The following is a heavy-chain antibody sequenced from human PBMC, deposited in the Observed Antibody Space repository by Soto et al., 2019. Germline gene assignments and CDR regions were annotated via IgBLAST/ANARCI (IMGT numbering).Heavy chain of an antibody. CDR2: IYYSGST. Sequence: PSETLSLTCTVSGGSISSYYWSWIRQPPGKGLEWIGYIYYSGSTNYNPSLKSRVTISVDTSKNHFSLKLSSVTAAYTAVYYCAREKPAHYYYYYMDVWGKGTTVTVSS. V-gene: IGHV4-59*01. CDR1: GGSISSYY. J-gene: IGHJ6*03. CDR3: AREKPAHYYYYYMDV.